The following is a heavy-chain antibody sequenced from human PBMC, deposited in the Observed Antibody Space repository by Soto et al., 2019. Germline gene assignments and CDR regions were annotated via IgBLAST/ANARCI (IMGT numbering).Heavy chain of an antibody. Sequence: QVQLVESGGGVVQPGGSLRLSCAASGFTFSSYGMHWVRQAPGKGLEWVAVISYDGSNKYYADSVKGRFTISRDNSKNTLYLQMNSLRAEDTAVYYCAKDLSTPRTAMVGFVDYWGQGTLVTVSS. CDR2: ISYDGSNK. J-gene: IGHJ4*02. D-gene: IGHD5-18*01. CDR3: AKDLSTPRTAMVGFVDY. V-gene: IGHV3-30*18. CDR1: GFTFSSYG.